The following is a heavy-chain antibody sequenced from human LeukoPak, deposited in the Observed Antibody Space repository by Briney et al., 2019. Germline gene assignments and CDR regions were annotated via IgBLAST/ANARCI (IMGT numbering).Heavy chain of an antibody. V-gene: IGHV4-30-2*01. CDR2: IYHSGST. D-gene: IGHD7-27*01. J-gene: IGHJ2*01. CDR3: ARNWGSFWYFDL. CDR1: GGSISSGGYY. Sequence: PSQTLSLTCTVSGGSISSGGYYWSWIRQPPGKGLEWIGYIYHSGSTYYSPSLKSRVTISVDRSKNQFSLKLSSVTAADTAVYYCARNWGSFWYFDLWGRGTLVTVSS.